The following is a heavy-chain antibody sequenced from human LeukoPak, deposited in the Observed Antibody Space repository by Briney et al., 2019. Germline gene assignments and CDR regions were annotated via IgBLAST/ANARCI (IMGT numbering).Heavy chain of an antibody. CDR2: MYHSGTA. CDR3: ASRVTTARYWYFDL. Sequence: PSETLSLTCDVSDGSISSYNWWSCVRQPPGKGLEWIGEMYHSGTAKYNPSLKSRVTISVDKSKNQFSLKLNSVTAADTAIYYCASRVTTARYWYFDLWGRGTLVTVSS. D-gene: IGHD4-17*01. V-gene: IGHV4-4*02. J-gene: IGHJ2*01. CDR1: DGSISSYNW.